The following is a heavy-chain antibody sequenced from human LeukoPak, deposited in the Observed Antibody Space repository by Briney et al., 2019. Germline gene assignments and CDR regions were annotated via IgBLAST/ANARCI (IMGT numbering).Heavy chain of an antibody. CDR1: GFIFSSYT. V-gene: IGHV3-21*01. J-gene: IGHJ4*02. CDR3: ARDLGVSY. CDR2: ISSTSSHT. Sequence: GGSLRLSCAASGFIFSSYTMHWVRQAPGKELEWVSCISSTSSHTNYADSVKGRFTISRDNTKNSVYLQMSSLRAEDTAVYYCARDLGVSYWGQGTLVTVSS. D-gene: IGHD2-8*01.